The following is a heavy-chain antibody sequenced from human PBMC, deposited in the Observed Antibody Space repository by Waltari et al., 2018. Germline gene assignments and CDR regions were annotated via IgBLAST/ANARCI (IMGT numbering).Heavy chain of an antibody. J-gene: IGHJ4*02. V-gene: IGHV3-23*01. Sequence: EVQLLESGGGLVQPGGSLRLSCAASGFILSNYAMSWVRQGPGKGLEWVSSIMGDASMKQYADSMKGRFSLSRDNSKNILYLEINSLRPEDTAVYYCAKEERERLVPFDYWGQGTLVTVSS. CDR3: AKEERERLVPFDY. CDR2: IMGDASMK. D-gene: IGHD6-6*01. CDR1: GFILSNYA.